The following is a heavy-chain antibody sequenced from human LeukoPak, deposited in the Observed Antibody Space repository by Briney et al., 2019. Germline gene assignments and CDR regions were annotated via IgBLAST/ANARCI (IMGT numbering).Heavy chain of an antibody. J-gene: IGHJ3*02. CDR3: ARDRSLVNAFDI. CDR2: IYHSGST. Sequence: PSETLSLTCAVSGGSISSGGYYWSWNRQPPGKGLEWIGYIYHSGSTYYNPSLKSRVTISVDRSKNQLSLKLSSVTAADTAVYYCARDRSLVNAFDIWGQGTMVTVSS. CDR1: GGSISSGGYY. D-gene: IGHD1-14*01. V-gene: IGHV4-30-2*01.